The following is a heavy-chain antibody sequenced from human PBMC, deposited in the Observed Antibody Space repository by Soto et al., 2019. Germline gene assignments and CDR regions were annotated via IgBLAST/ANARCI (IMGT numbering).Heavy chain of an antibody. CDR1: GYTFTSYD. CDR3: ARERSSGWYVDY. Sequence: QVQLVQSGAEVKKPGASVKVSCKASGYTFTSYDINWVRQATGQGLEWMGWMNPNSGNTGYAQKFQGRVTMTRNTSISTDYMELSSLRSEDTAVYYWARERSSGWYVDYWGQGTLVTVSS. J-gene: IGHJ4*02. CDR2: MNPNSGNT. D-gene: IGHD6-19*01. V-gene: IGHV1-8*01.